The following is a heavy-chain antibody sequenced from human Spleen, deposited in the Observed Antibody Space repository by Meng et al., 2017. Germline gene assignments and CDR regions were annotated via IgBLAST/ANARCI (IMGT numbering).Heavy chain of an antibody. V-gene: IGHV4-34*01. CDR3: ARGPTTMAHDFDY. J-gene: IGHJ4*02. Sequence: QVHLQQLGAVLLKPSETLSLTCVVSGGSFSDYYWSWIRQPPGKGLEWIGEINHSGSTNYNPSLESRATISVDTSQNNLSLKLSSVTAADSAVYYCARGPTTMAHDFDYWGQGTLVTVSS. D-gene: IGHD4-11*01. CDR2: INHSGST. CDR1: GGSFSDYY.